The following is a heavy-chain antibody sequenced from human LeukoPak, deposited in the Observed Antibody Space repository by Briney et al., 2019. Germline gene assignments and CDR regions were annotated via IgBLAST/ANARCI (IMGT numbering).Heavy chain of an antibody. CDR2: IYSGGTT. J-gene: IGHJ4*02. Sequence: PGGSLRLSCAASGFTVSSNYMSWVRQAPGKGLEWVSVIYSGGTTNYADSVKGQFTISRDNSKNTLFLQVNSLRAEDTAVYYCARGGYSSSWYHFDYWGQGTLVTVSS. V-gene: IGHV3-53*01. CDR3: ARGGYSSSWYHFDY. CDR1: GFTVSSNY. D-gene: IGHD6-13*01.